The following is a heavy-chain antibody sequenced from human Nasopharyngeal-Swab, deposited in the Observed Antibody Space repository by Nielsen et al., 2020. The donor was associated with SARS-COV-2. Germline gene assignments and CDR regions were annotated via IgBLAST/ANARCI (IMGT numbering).Heavy chain of an antibody. Sequence: WIRQPPGKGLEWIGEIYHSGNTNYNPSLKSRVTISVDKSKNQFSLKLSSVTAADTAVYYCARDRLSDAFDIWGQGTMVTVSS. J-gene: IGHJ3*02. CDR2: IYHSGNT. CDR3: ARDRLSDAFDI. V-gene: IGHV4-4*02.